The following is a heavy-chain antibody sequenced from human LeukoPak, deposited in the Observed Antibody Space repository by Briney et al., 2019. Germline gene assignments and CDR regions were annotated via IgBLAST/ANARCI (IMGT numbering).Heavy chain of an antibody. CDR2: IFPILGTA. CDR3: ARDSATLYSSGWYDY. CDR1: RGTFTIYT. D-gene: IGHD6-19*01. Sequence: SAVKVSSKASRGTFTIYTISWVRQAPRQGREWMGCIFPILGTANYAQKLQGRVTITSEESTSTAYMGLSSLRSEDTDAYYCARDSATLYSSGWYDYWGQGTLVTVSS. V-gene: IGHV1-69*01. J-gene: IGHJ4*02.